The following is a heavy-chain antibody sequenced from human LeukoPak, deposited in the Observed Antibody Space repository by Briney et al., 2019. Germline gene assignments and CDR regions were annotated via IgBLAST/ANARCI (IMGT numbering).Heavy chain of an antibody. V-gene: IGHV4-34*01. J-gene: IGHJ3*02. D-gene: IGHD1-26*01. CDR2: INHSGST. CDR3: ARLLGGSRAFDI. Sequence: SETLSLTCAVYGGSFSGYYWSWIRQPPGKGLEWIGEINHSGSTNYNPSLKSRVTISVDTSKNQFSLKLSSVTAADTAVYYCARLLGGSRAFDIWGQGTMVTVSS. CDR1: GGSFSGYY.